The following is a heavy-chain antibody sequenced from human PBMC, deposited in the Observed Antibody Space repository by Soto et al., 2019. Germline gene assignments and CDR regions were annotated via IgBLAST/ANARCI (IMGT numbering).Heavy chain of an antibody. CDR3: ARTSNYDFWSGYPKVGMDV. J-gene: IGHJ6*02. Sequence: GGSLRLSCAASGFTFSSYAMHWVRQAPGKGLEYVSAISSNGGSTYYANSVKGRFTISRDNSKNTLYLQMGSLRAEDMAVYYCARTSNYDFWSGYPKVGMDVWGQGTTVTVSS. V-gene: IGHV3-64*01. CDR1: GFTFSSYA. D-gene: IGHD3-3*01. CDR2: ISSNGGST.